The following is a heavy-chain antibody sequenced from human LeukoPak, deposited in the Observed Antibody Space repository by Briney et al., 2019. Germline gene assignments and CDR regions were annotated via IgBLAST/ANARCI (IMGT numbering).Heavy chain of an antibody. J-gene: IGHJ6*03. CDR1: GYSISSGYY. D-gene: IGHD2-2*01. Sequence: SETLSLTCTVSGYSISSGYYWGWIRQPPGKGLEWIGSIYYSGSTYYNPSLKSRVTISVDTSKNQFSLKLSSVTAADTAVYYCATQRGYCSSTSCYWTYYYYYMDVWGKGTTVTVSS. CDR3: ATQRGYCSSTSCYWTYYYYYMDV. CDR2: IYYSGST. V-gene: IGHV4-38-2*02.